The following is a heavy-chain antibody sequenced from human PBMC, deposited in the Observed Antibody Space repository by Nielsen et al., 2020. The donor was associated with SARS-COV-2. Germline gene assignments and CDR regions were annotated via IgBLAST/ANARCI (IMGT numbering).Heavy chain of an antibody. V-gene: IGHV1-69*13. Sequence: SVKVSCKASGGTFSSYAISWVRQAPGQGLEWMGGIIPIFGTANYAQKFQGRVTITADESTSTAYMELSSLRSEDTAVYYRARDLGFGEFLYGMDVWGQGTTVTVSS. J-gene: IGHJ6*02. CDR3: ARDLGFGEFLYGMDV. CDR2: IIPIFGTA. CDR1: GGTFSSYA. D-gene: IGHD3-10*01.